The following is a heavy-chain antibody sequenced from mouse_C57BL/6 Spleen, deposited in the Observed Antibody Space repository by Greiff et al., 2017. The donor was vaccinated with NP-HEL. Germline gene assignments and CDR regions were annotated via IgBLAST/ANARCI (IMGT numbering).Heavy chain of an antibody. Sequence: EVQGVESGGGLVKPGGSLKLSCAASGFTFSDYGMHWVRQAPEKGLEWVAYISSGSSTIYYADTVKGRFTISRDNAKNTLFLHMTSLRSEDTAMYYCARNLFYAMDYWGQGTSVTVSS. CDR1: GFTFSDYG. J-gene: IGHJ4*01. CDR2: ISSGSSTI. V-gene: IGHV5-17*01. CDR3: ARNLFYAMDY.